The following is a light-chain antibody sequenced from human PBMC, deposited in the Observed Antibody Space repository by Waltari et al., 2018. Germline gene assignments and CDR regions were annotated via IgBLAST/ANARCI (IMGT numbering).Light chain of an antibody. V-gene: IGKV3-20*01. Sequence: EIVLTQSPGTLSLSPGERATLSCRASQTIANNYLAWYQQKPGQAPRLLIYRSSSRATGIPDRFSGSGSGTDFTLTISRLEPEDFAAYYCQQYGMSPRTFGQGTKVEIK. CDR3: QQYGMSPRT. J-gene: IGKJ1*01. CDR1: QTIANNY. CDR2: RSS.